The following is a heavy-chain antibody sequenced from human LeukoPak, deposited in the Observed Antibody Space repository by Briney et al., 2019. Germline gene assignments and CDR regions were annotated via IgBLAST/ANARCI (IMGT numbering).Heavy chain of an antibody. Sequence: ASVKVSCKASGYTFTSYGISWVRQAPGQGLEWMGWISGYNGYTRYAQKLQGRVSMTTDTSTTTAYLELRSLRSDDTAVYYCARYSSSWYYFDYWGQGTLVTVSS. CDR1: GYTFTSYG. CDR3: ARYSSSWYYFDY. V-gene: IGHV1-18*01. CDR2: ISGYNGYT. D-gene: IGHD6-13*01. J-gene: IGHJ4*02.